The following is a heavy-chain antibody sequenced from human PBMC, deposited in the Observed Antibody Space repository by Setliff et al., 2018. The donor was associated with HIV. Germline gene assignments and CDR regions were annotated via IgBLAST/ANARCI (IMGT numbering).Heavy chain of an antibody. CDR2: ISGFNGNT. J-gene: IGHJ3*02. D-gene: IGHD6-19*01. Sequence: GGSVKVSCKASGYSFARYGLSWVRQAPGQGLEWMGWISGFNGNTKYAQSFQDRVAMTTETATSTAYMEMRSLRSDYTAVYFCARVPYRSAWFSGGHDAFDILGQGTMVTVSS. V-gene: IGHV1-18*01. CDR1: GYSFARYG. CDR3: ARVPYRSAWFSGGHDAFDI.